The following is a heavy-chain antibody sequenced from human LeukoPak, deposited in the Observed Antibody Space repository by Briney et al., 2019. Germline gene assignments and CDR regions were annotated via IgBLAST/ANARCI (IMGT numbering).Heavy chain of an antibody. CDR3: ARHSTASGYLNYFDY. Sequence: PSETLSLTCTVSGGSISSYYWSWIRQPPGKGLEWIGYIYYSGSTNYNPSLKSRVTISVDTSKNQFSLKLSSVTAADTVVYYCARHSTASGYLNYFDYWGQGTLVTVSS. D-gene: IGHD1-1*01. CDR2: IYYSGST. V-gene: IGHV4-59*08. CDR1: GGSISSYY. J-gene: IGHJ4*02.